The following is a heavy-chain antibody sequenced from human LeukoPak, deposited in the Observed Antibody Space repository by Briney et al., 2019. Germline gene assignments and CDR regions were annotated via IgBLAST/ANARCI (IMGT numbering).Heavy chain of an antibody. CDR3: AREGYGGNSPCFDY. Sequence: ASVKVSCKAAGGTISNYVISWVRQAPGQGLEWMGIINPSGGSTSYAQRFQGRVTMTRDTSTNTVYMELSSLGSEDTAVYYCAREGYGGNSPCFDYWGQGTLVTVSS. CDR2: INPSGGST. J-gene: IGHJ4*02. D-gene: IGHD4-23*01. CDR1: GGTISNYV. V-gene: IGHV1-46*01.